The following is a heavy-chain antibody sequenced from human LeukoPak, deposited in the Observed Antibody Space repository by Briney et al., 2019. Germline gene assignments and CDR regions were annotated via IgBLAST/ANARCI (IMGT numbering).Heavy chain of an antibody. J-gene: IGHJ6*02. V-gene: IGHV1-46*01. CDR2: INPSGGST. CDR3: ARSEPVFYITMVRGVSAKGMDV. Sequence: ASVKVSCKASGYTFTSYYMHWVRQAPGQGLEWMGIINPSGGSTSYAQKFQGRVTMTRDTSTSTVYMELSSLRSEDTAVYYCARSEPVFYITMVRGVSAKGMDVWGQGTTVTVSS. CDR1: GYTFTSYY. D-gene: IGHD3-10*01.